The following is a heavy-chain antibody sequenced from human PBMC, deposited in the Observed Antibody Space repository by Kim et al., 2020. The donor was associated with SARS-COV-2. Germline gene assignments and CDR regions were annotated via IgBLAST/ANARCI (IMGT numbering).Heavy chain of an antibody. CDR2: ISSNGGST. D-gene: IGHD3-22*01. Sequence: GGSLRLSCSASGFTFSSYAMHWVRQAPGKGLEYVSAISSNGGSTHYADSVKGRLTISRDNSKNTLYLQMSSLRAEDTAVYYCVKPRGQYYYDSSGYDYWGQGTLVTVSS. CDR3: VKPRGQYYYDSSGYDY. V-gene: IGHV3-64D*09. J-gene: IGHJ4*02. CDR1: GFTFSSYA.